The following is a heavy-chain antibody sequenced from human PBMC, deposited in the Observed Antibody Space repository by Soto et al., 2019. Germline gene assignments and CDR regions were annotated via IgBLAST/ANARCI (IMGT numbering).Heavy chain of an antibody. CDR3: ARHNYDGSGYYYYYYGMDV. J-gene: IGHJ6*02. CDR2: INHSGNT. Sequence: SETLSLTCAVYGESFSGYYWSWIFQPPGKGLEWIGEINHSGNTNYNPSLKSRVTISVDTSKNQFSLKLSSVTAADTAVYYCARHNYDGSGYYYYYYGMDVWGQGTTVTVSS. V-gene: IGHV4-34*01. D-gene: IGHD3-22*01. CDR1: GESFSGYY.